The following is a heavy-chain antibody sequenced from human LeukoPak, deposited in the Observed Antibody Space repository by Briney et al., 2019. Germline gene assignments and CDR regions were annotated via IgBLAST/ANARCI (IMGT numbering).Heavy chain of an antibody. D-gene: IGHD6-13*01. CDR1: GFTFSSYS. V-gene: IGHV3-48*01. J-gene: IGHJ6*02. CDR2: ISSSSSTI. Sequence: GGSLRLSCAASGFTFSSYSMNWVRQAPGKGLEWVSYISSSSSTIYYADSVKGRFTISRDNSKNTLYLQMNSLRAEDTAVYYCARYDSSSWSRIMDVWGQGTTVTVSS. CDR3: ARYDSSSWSRIMDV.